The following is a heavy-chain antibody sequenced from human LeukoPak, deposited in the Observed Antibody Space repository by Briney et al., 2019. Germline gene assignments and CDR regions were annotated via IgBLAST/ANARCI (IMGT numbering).Heavy chain of an antibody. CDR1: GGSFSGYY. J-gene: IGHJ6*03. CDR2: IFTSGST. V-gene: IGHV4-4*07. Sequence: PWDPLPLTCAVYGGSFSGYYGSWTRQPAGKGLEWIGCIFTSGSTNYHPSLKSRVTISVDTSKNQFSLKLSSVTAADTAVYYCTRDAPYSGSPGFYYYCMDGWGKGTTVTDCS. D-gene: IGHD1-26*01. CDR3: TRDAPYSGSPGFYYYCMDG.